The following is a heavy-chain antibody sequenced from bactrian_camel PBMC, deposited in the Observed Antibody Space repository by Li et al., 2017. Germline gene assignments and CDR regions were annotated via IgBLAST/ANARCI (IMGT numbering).Heavy chain of an antibody. D-gene: IGHD6*01. V-gene: IGHV3S53*01. CDR1: GFTSNINC. CDR3: AADVGSMSGNCQPNY. CDR2: IDNDGGI. J-gene: IGHJ4*01. Sequence: HVQLVESGGGSVQAGGSLKLSCVASGFTSNINCMGWFRQSPGKEREGVAAIDNDGGIKYSDSVKGRFTISKGKGKTALNLQLDRLTPEDTATYYCAADVGSMSGNCQPNYWGQGTQVTVS.